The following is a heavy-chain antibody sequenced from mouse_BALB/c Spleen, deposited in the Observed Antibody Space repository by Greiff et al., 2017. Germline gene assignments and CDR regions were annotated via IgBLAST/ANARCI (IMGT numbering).Heavy chain of an antibody. J-gene: IGHJ4*01. Sequence: QVQLQQSGPQLVRPGASVKISCKASGYSFTSYWMHWVKQRPGQGLEWIGMIDPSDSETRLNQKFKDKATLTVDKSSSTAYMQLSSPTSEDSAVYYCAREGGLPYYAMDNWGQGTSVTVSS. CDR2: IDPSDSET. D-gene: IGHD2-4*01. CDR3: AREGGLPYYAMDN. CDR1: GYSFTSYW. V-gene: IGHV1S126*01.